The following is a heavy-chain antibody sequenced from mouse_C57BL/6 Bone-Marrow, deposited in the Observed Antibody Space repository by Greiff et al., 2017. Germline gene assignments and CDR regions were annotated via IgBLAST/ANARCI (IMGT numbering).Heavy chain of an antibody. Sequence: EVHLVESGGGLVKPGGSLKLSCAASGFTFSSYAMSWVRQTPEKRLEWVATISDGGSYTYYPDNVKGRFTISRDNAKNNLYLQMSHLKSEDTAMYYCARERYDYDGERYFDVWGTGTTVTVSS. V-gene: IGHV5-4*01. CDR2: ISDGGSYT. J-gene: IGHJ1*03. D-gene: IGHD2-4*01. CDR1: GFTFSSYA. CDR3: ARERYDYDGERYFDV.